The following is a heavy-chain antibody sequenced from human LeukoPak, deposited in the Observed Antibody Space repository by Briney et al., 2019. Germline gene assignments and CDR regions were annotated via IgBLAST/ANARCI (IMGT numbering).Heavy chain of an antibody. CDR3: ARTKGDY. J-gene: IGHJ4*02. CDR2: IYTRGST. Sequence: WETLSLTWTGSGGSISSYYWSWIRPPAGKGLDGIGRIYTRGSTDYNRSLNSRVNISLDRSKNQFSLKLGYVTAADTAVYYCARTKGDYWGQGILVTVSS. CDR1: GGSISSYY. V-gene: IGHV4-4*07.